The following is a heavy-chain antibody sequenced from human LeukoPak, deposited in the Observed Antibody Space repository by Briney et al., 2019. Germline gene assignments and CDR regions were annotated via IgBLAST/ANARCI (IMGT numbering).Heavy chain of an antibody. V-gene: IGHV3-23*01. CDR3: ATPFRVGATTWNDY. D-gene: IGHD1-26*01. J-gene: IGHJ4*02. CDR2: ISGSGGST. CDR1: GFTFSTYA. Sequence: GGSLRLSCAASGFTFSTYAMSWVRQAPGKGLEWVSAISGSGGSTYYADSVKGRFTISRDNSKNTLYLQMNSLRAEDTAVYYCATPFRVGATTWNDYWGQGTLVTVSS.